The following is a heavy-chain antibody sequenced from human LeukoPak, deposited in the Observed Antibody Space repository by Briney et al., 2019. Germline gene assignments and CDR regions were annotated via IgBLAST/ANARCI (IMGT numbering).Heavy chain of an antibody. J-gene: IGHJ3*02. CDR2: IYSGGNI. CDR3: AREMATGAYGAFDI. D-gene: IGHD5-24*01. CDR1: AFTVSSNY. Sequence: PGGSLRLSCAASAFTVSSNYMSWVRQAPGKGLEWVSIIYSGGNIYYADSVKGRFTISRDNSKDTLYLQMNSLRAEDTAVYYCAREMATGAYGAFDIWGQGTMVTVSS. V-gene: IGHV3-66*01.